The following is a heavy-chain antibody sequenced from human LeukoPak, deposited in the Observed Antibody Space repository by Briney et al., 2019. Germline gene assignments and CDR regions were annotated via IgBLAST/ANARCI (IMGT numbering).Heavy chain of an antibody. Sequence: SXTLSLTCTVSGGSISSYYWSWIRQPPGKGLEWIGYIYYSGSTNYNPSLKSRVTISVDTSKNQFSLKLSSVTAADTAVYYCARYYYDSSGYYYFDYWGQGTLVTVSS. CDR2: IYYSGST. J-gene: IGHJ4*02. D-gene: IGHD3-22*01. CDR1: GGSISSYY. CDR3: ARYYYDSSGYYYFDY. V-gene: IGHV4-59*01.